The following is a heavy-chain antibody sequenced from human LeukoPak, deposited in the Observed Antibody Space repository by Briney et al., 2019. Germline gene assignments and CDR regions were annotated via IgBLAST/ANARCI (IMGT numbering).Heavy chain of an antibody. V-gene: IGHV1-69*06. J-gene: IGHJ4*02. CDR1: GGTFSSHA. Sequence: SVKVSCKASGGTFSSHATSWMRQAPGQGLEWMGRIIPIFGTANYAQKFQGRVTITADKSTSTAYMELSSLRSEDTAVYYCARDRTKVLWDWGQGTLVTVSS. CDR2: IIPIFGTA. D-gene: IGHD4-17*01. CDR3: ARDRTKVLWD.